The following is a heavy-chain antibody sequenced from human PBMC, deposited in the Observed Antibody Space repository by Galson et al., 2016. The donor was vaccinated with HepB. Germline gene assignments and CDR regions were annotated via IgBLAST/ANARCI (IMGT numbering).Heavy chain of an antibody. CDR1: GFSFNNYA. CDR2: LSSDGTKK. D-gene: IGHD2-15*01. V-gene: IGHV3-30*04. CDR3: ARGSPYVKTSSRGGISVGRAPNF. J-gene: IGHJ4*02. Sequence: SLRLSCAASGFSFNNYAMHWVRQAPGKGLEWVASLSSDGTKKYYADSVKGRFTVSRDNSKNTVYLEVNSLRAEDTAVFYCARGSPYVKTSSRGGISVGRAPNFWGQGTLVLVTS.